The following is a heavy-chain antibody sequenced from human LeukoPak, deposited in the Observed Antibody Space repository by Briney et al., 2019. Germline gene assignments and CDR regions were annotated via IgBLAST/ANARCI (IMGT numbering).Heavy chain of an antibody. CDR1: GYLFTNYW. D-gene: IGHD2-2*01. V-gene: IGHV5-51*01. CDR2: IYPGDSDT. CDR3: ARRSITTYIDF. Sequence: GEPLQISCQGSGYLFTNYWIGWVRQLPGKGLEWMGVIYPGDSDTRYSPSFQGQVTISADNSITTAYLQWSSLKASDTAIYYCARRSITTYIDFWGQGTLVTVSP. J-gene: IGHJ4*02.